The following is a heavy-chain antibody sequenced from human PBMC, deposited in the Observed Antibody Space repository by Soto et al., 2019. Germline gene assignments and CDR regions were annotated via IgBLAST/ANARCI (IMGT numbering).Heavy chain of an antibody. V-gene: IGHV4-39*01. CDR3: ARQREWGASYMDV. Sequence: SETLSLTCTVSGGSISSSSYYWGWIRQPPGKGLEWIGSIYYSGSTYYNPSLKSRVTISVDTSKNQFSLKLSSVTAADTAVYYCARQREWGASYMDVWGKGTTVTVSS. CDR2: IYYSGST. J-gene: IGHJ6*03. D-gene: IGHD3-3*01. CDR1: GGSISSSSYY.